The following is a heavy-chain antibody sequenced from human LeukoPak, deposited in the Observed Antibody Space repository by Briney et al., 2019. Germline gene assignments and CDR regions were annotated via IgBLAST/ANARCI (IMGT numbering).Heavy chain of an antibody. Sequence: GGSLRLSCAASGFTFSSYSMNWVLQAPGKGLEWVSYISSSSSTIYYADSVKGRFTISRDNAKNSLYLQMNSLRAEDTAVYYCAREGGGFGGTYRDYYDYYMDVWGKGTTVTVSS. J-gene: IGHJ6*03. CDR3: AREGGGFGGTYRDYYDYYMDV. V-gene: IGHV3-48*01. CDR2: ISSSSSTI. CDR1: GFTFSSYS. D-gene: IGHD1-26*01.